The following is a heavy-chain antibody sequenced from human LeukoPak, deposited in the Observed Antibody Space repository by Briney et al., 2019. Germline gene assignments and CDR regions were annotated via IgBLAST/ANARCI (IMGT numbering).Heavy chain of an antibody. J-gene: IGHJ6*03. Sequence: PGGSLRLSCAASGFSVSSNYMNWVRQAPGKGLEWVSVIYSGGSTYYADSVKGRFTISRDNSKNTLSLQMNSLRAEDTAVYYCARGMKYSTGWYYMDVWGKGTTVTISS. CDR3: ARGMKYSTGWYYMDV. D-gene: IGHD6-19*01. V-gene: IGHV3-53*01. CDR2: IYSGGST. CDR1: GFSVSSNY.